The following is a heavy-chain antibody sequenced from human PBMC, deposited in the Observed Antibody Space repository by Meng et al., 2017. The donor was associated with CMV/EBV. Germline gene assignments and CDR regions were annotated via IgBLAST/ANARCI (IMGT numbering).Heavy chain of an antibody. CDR2: IYYSGST. CDR3: ARAYQRPYGMDA. Sequence: SETLSLTCTVSGGSISSYYWSWIRQPPGKGLEWIGYIYYSGSTNYNPSLKSRVTISVDTSKNQFSLKLSSVTAADTAVYYCARAYQRPYGMDAWGQGTTVTVSS. D-gene: IGHD5-24*01. CDR1: GGSISSYY. V-gene: IGHV4-59*01. J-gene: IGHJ6*02.